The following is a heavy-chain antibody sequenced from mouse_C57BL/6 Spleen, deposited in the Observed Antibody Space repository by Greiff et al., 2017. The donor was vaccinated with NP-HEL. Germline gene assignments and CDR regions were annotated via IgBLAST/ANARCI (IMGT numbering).Heavy chain of an antibody. CDR1: GYTFTSYW. Sequence: QVQLQQPGAELVKPGASVKMSCKASGYTFTSYWITWVKQRPGQGLEWIGDIYPGSGSPNYNEKFKSKATLTVDTSSSTAYMQLSSLTSEDSAVYYCARGDGYYYGSNYYAMDYWGQGTSVTVSS. J-gene: IGHJ4*01. D-gene: IGHD1-1*01. CDR2: IYPGSGSP. V-gene: IGHV1-55*01. CDR3: ARGDGYYYGSNYYAMDY.